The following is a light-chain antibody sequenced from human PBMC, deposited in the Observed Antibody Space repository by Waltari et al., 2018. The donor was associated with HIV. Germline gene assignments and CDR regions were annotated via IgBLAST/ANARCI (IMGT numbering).Light chain of an antibody. CDR1: SNDLRNYNS. J-gene: IGLJ3*02. CDR2: EVS. CDR3: TAYISSSSPV. V-gene: IGLV2-14*01. Sequence: QSALTQPASVSGSPGQSITISCPGTSNDLRNYNSVSWYQQHPGKAPKIIIYEVSNRPSGGSSGSSCAISATPASLTISGLQAEDEDDYFCTAYISSSSPVFGGGTKVTVL.